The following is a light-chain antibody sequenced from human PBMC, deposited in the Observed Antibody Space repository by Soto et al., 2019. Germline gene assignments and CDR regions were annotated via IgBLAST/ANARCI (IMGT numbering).Light chain of an antibody. CDR1: QSIRSSY. CDR2: GAS. J-gene: IGKJ2*01. CDR3: QQYDNSPYT. Sequence: IVLTQSPGTLSLSPGERATLSCRASQSIRSSYLAWYQQKPGQAPRLLIYGASTRATAIPDRFSGSGSGTDFTLTISRLEPEDFAVYYCQQYDNSPYTFGRGTKLEIK. V-gene: IGKV3-20*01.